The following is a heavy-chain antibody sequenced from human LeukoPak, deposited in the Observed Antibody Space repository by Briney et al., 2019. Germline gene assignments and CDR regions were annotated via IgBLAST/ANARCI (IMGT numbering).Heavy chain of an antibody. CDR2: FDPEDGET. V-gene: IGHV1-24*01. Sequence: ASVKVSCKVSGYTLTELSMHWVRQAPGKGLEWMEGFDPEDGETIYAQKFQGRVTMTEDTSTDTAYMELSSLRSEDTAVYYCATVLYGSGSSYFDYWGQGTLVTVSS. J-gene: IGHJ4*02. CDR1: GYTLTELS. D-gene: IGHD3-10*01. CDR3: ATVLYGSGSSYFDY.